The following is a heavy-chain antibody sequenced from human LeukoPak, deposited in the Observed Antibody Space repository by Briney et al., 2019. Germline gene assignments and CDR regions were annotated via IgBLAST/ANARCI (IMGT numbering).Heavy chain of an antibody. V-gene: IGHV1-8*03. CDR1: GYTFTSYD. CDR3: ARARIGYCRITSCPAFGY. Sequence: ASVKVSCKASGYTFTSYDINWVRQATGQGLEWMGWMNPNTGNTGYAQSFQGRVTITRNTSISTAYMEPRGLRSDDTAVYYCARARIGYCRITSCPAFGYWGQGTLVTVSS. J-gene: IGHJ4*02. D-gene: IGHD2-2*03. CDR2: MNPNTGNT.